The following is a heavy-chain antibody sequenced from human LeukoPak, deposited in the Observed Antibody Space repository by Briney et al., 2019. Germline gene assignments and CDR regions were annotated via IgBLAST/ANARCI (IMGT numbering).Heavy chain of an antibody. CDR1: GFTFSTYA. CDR3: ARARGGVRVSSWYKYYFDY. V-gene: IGHV3-53*01. CDR2: IYSGGST. Sequence: GESLRLSCAASGFTFSTYAMSWVRQAPGKGLEWVSVIYSGGSTYYADSVKGRFTISRDNSKNTLYLQMNSLRAEDTAVYYCARARGGVRVSSWYKYYFDYWGQGTLVTVSS. D-gene: IGHD6-13*01. J-gene: IGHJ4*02.